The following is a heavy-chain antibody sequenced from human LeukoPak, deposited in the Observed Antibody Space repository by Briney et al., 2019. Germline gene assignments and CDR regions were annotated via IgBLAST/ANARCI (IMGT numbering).Heavy chain of an antibody. D-gene: IGHD3-3*01. CDR2: IWYDGSNK. CDR1: GFTFSSYG. V-gene: IGHV3-33*01. CDR3: ARELRFLDRYYFDY. Sequence: GGSLRLSCAASGFTFSSYGMHWVRQAPGKGLEWVAVIWYDGSNKYYADSVKGRFTISRDNSKNTPYLQMNSLRAEDTAVYYCARELRFLDRYYFDYWGQGTLVTVSS. J-gene: IGHJ4*02.